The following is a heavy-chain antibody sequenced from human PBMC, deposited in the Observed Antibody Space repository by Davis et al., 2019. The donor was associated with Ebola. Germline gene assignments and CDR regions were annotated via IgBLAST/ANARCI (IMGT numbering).Heavy chain of an antibody. Sequence: GESLKISCEASGFTFTDYYMTWIRQAPGKGLEWVSYMSGDHLYTNYADSVKGRFTISRDNAKNSLYLQMNSLRAEDTAVYYCARDLVGYSSSWYLSDAFDIWGQGTMVTVSS. CDR1: GFTFTDYY. D-gene: IGHD6-13*01. CDR2: MSGDHLYT. CDR3: ARDLVGYSSSWYLSDAFDI. J-gene: IGHJ3*02. V-gene: IGHV3-11*06.